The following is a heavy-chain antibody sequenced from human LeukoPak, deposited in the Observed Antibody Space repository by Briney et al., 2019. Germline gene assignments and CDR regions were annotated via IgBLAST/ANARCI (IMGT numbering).Heavy chain of an antibody. V-gene: IGHV1-2*02. Sequence: ASVKVSCKASGYTFTAYYVHWVRQAPRQGPEWIGWINPNSGDTNFAQNFQGRVTMTRGTSISSVYMELSRLRSGGTAVYYCARVGQWLVGNDWFDPWGQGTLVSVS. CDR3: ARVGQWLVGNDWFDP. CDR2: INPNSGDT. CDR1: GYTFTAYY. J-gene: IGHJ5*02. D-gene: IGHD6-19*01.